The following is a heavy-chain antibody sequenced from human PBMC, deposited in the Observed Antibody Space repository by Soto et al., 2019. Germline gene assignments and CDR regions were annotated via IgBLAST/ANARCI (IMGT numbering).Heavy chain of an antibody. D-gene: IGHD3-3*01. Sequence: PGESLKISCKGSGYNFAGYWIAWVRQMPGKGLELMGIIYPSDSDTRYRPSFQGQVTISADKSISSAYLQWSSLRASDTAMYYCARGGVSNRNFDYWGQGTPVTVYS. J-gene: IGHJ4*02. CDR3: ARGGVSNRNFDY. CDR1: GYNFAGYW. CDR2: IYPSDSDT. V-gene: IGHV5-51*01.